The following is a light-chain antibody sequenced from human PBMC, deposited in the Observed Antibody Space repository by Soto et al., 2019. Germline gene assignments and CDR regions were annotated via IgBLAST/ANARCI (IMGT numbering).Light chain of an antibody. J-gene: IGKJ2*01. CDR3: QQYNSFSRT. Sequence: DIQMTQSPSTLSGSVGDRVTITCRASQTISSWLAWYQQKPGKAPKLLIYKASSLDSGVPSRFSGSGSGTEFTLTISSLQPDDFATYYCQQYNSFSRTFGQGTKVDI. CDR1: QTISSW. V-gene: IGKV1-5*03. CDR2: KAS.